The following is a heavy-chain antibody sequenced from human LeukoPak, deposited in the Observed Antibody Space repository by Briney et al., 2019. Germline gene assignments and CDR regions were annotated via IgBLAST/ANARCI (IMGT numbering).Heavy chain of an antibody. CDR2: IIPIFGTA. V-gene: IGHV1-69*05. J-gene: IGHJ1*01. CDR1: GGTFSSYA. CDR3: ARAPRGVIWGSEYFQH. Sequence: SVKVSCKXSGGTFSSYAISWVRQAPGQGLEWMGGIIPIFGTANYAQKFQGRVTITTDESTSTAYMELSSLRSEDTAVYYCARAPRGVIWGSEYFQHWGQSTLVTVSS. D-gene: IGHD3-16*01.